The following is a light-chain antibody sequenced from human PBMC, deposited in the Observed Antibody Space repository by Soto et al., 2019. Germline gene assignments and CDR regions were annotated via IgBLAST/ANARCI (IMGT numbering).Light chain of an antibody. CDR2: RNN. CDR1: TSSIGINY. Sequence: QSVLTQPSSASGTPGQRVTISCSGSTSSIGINYVYWFRHLPGTAPKLLIYRNNQRPSGVPDRLSDSKSAFSASLAISGLPCEEDADDYCAAADDSMRGAWVFGAGTKLTVL. J-gene: IGLJ3*02. V-gene: IGLV1-47*01. CDR3: AAADDSMRGAWV.